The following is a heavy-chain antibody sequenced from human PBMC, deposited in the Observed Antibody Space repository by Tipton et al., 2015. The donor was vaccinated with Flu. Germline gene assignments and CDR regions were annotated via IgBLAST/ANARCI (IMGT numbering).Heavy chain of an antibody. D-gene: IGHD5-18*01. CDR3: ARNTIGYGYTPYDY. CDR1: GGSINTYF. CDR2: ISYIGST. J-gene: IGHJ4*02. Sequence: GLVKPSETLSLTCTVSGGSINTYFWSWIRQPPGKGLEWIGYISYIGSTNYNPSLKSRVTTSVDMSKNQVSLKMTSVTAADTAVYYCARNTIGYGYTPYDYWGQGTLVTVSS. V-gene: IGHV4-59*08.